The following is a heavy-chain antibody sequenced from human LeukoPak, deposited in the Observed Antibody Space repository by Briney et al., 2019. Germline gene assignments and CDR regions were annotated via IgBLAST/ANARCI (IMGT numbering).Heavy chain of an antibody. D-gene: IGHD4-17*01. CDR3: AREDGDYCVDY. CDR2: INHSGST. J-gene: IGHJ4*02. Sequence: SETLSLTCAVYGGSFSGYYWSWIRQPPGKGLEWIGEINHSGSTNYNPSLKSRVTISVDTSKNQFSLKLSSVTDADTAVYYCAREDGDYCVDYWGQGTLVTVSS. V-gene: IGHV4-34*01. CDR1: GGSFSGYY.